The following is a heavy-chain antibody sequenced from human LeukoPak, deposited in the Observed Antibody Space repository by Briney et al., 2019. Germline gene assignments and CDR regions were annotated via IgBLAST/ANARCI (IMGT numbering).Heavy chain of an antibody. D-gene: IGHD6-13*01. CDR1: GFTFSSYA. J-gene: IGHJ4*02. V-gene: IGHV3-23*01. Sequence: GGSLRLSCAASGFTFSSYALSWVRQAPGKGLEWVSAISGSGGSTYYADSVKGRFTISRDNSKNTLYLQMNSLRAEDTAVYYCAKILRSSWYYFDYWRQGTLVTVSS. CDR3: AKILRSSWYYFDY. CDR2: ISGSGGST.